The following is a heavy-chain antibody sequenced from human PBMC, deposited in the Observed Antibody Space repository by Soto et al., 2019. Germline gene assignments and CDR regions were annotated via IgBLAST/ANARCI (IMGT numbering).Heavy chain of an antibody. CDR3: ARDRGANYYGSGSYYDPRQNYYYMDV. Sequence: SETLSLTCTVSGGSISSYYWSWIRQPPGKGLEWIGYIYYSGSTNYNPSLKSRVTISVDTSKNQFSLKLSSVTAADTAVYYCARDRGANYYGSGSYYDPRQNYYYMDVWGKGTTVTVSS. D-gene: IGHD3-10*01. CDR1: GGSISSYY. CDR2: IYYSGST. V-gene: IGHV4-59*01. J-gene: IGHJ6*03.